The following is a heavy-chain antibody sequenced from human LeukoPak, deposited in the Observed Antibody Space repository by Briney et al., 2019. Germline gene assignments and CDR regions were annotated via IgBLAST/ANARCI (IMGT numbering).Heavy chain of an antibody. V-gene: IGHV3-74*01. CDR3: AKDLFHGLGAFDI. CDR2: INSDGRST. Sequence: GGSLRLSCAASGFTFSNYWMHWVRQAPGKGLVWVSRINSDGRSTNYADSVKGRFTISRDNSKNTLYLQINSLRAEDTAVYSCAKDLFHGLGAFDIWGQGTMVTVSS. D-gene: IGHD1-26*01. CDR1: GFTFSNYW. J-gene: IGHJ3*02.